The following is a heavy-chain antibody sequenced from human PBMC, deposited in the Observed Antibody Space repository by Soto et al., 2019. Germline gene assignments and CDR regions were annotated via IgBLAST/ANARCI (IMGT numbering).Heavy chain of an antibody. D-gene: IGHD1-26*01. CDR2: ISGSGEST. CDR1: GLTFRNYA. J-gene: IGHJ4*02. Sequence: EVQLLGSGGGLVQPGGSMRLSCAVSGLTFRNYALSWVRQAPGKGLEWVSAISGSGESTHYADSVKGRFTISRDNSKNTLYLQMSTLRDEDTAVYYCAKVVGSDYWGQGTLVTVSS. V-gene: IGHV3-23*01. CDR3: AKVVGSDY.